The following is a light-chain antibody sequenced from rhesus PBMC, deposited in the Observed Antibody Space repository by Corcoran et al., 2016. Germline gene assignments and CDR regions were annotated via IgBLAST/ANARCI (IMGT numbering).Light chain of an antibody. J-gene: IGKJ4*01. CDR1: QSISSW. CDR2: KAS. CDR3: QRYNCAPPT. Sequence: DIQMTQSPSSLAASVGDKVTITCQASQSISSWLAWYQQKPGKAPKPLIYKASSLESGVPSRFRGSGSGTDFTLTISRLQPKDFATCYCQRYNCAPPTFGGWTKVKLK. V-gene: IGKV1-16*01.